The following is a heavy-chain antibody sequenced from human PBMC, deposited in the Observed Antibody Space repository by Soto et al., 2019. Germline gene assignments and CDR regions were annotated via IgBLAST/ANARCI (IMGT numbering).Heavy chain of an antibody. Sequence: PSETLSLTCTVSGGSISSYYWSWIRQPPGKGLEWIGYIYYSGSTNYNPSLKSRVTISVDTSKNQFSLKLSSVTAADTAVYYCARHSSAGRGWFDPWGQGTLVTVSS. V-gene: IGHV4-59*08. CDR1: GGSISSYY. D-gene: IGHD6-19*01. J-gene: IGHJ5*02. CDR2: IYYSGST. CDR3: ARHSSAGRGWFDP.